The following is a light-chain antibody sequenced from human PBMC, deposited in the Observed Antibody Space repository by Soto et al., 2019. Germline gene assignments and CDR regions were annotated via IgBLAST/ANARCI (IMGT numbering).Light chain of an antibody. CDR1: RSVSNNY. V-gene: IGKV3-20*01. Sequence: EIVLTQSPGTLSLSPGERATLSCRASRSVSNNYLAWYQQKPGQAPRLLIYGASTRATGIPDRFSGSGSGTDFTLTISRLEPEDFAVYYCQQYGSSGTFGQGTKVDIK. J-gene: IGKJ1*01. CDR2: GAS. CDR3: QQYGSSGT.